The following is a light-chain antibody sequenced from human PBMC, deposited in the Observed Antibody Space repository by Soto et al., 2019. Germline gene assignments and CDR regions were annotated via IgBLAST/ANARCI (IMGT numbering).Light chain of an antibody. CDR1: QTIDKY. Sequence: DIQMTQSPSSLSASVGYRVTITCRSSQTIDKYLNWYQEKPGKAPKLLIYAASTLQSGVPSRFSGSGSGTDFTLTISSLQPEDFATYYCQQLESYPSTFGGGTKVDIK. J-gene: IGKJ4*01. CDR2: AAS. V-gene: IGKV1-39*01. CDR3: QQLESYPST.